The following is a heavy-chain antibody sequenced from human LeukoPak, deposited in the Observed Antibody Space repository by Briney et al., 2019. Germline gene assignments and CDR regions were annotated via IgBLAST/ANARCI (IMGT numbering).Heavy chain of an antibody. D-gene: IGHD2-2*01. V-gene: IGHV1-18*01. CDR3: ARRVPAAPSLGGFDY. Sequence: ASVKVSCKASGYTFTSYGISWVRQAPGQGLEWMGWISAYNGNTNYAQKLQGRVTMTTDTSTSTAYMELRSLRSDDTAVYYCARRVPAAPSLGGFDYWGQGTLVTVSS. CDR1: GYTFTSYG. CDR2: ISAYNGNT. J-gene: IGHJ4*02.